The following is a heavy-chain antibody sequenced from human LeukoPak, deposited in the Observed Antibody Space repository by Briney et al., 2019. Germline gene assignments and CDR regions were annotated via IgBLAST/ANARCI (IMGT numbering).Heavy chain of an antibody. CDR2: IYYSGST. V-gene: IGHV4-59*01. D-gene: IGHD5-18*01. CDR3: ARGIQLWSEYYYMDV. CDR1: GGSISGYY. Sequence: SETLSLTCTVSGGSISGYYWSWIRQPPGKGLEWIGYIYYSGSTNYNPSLKSRVTISVDTSKNQFSLKLSSVTAADTAVYYCARGIQLWSEYYYMDVWGKGTTVTVSS. J-gene: IGHJ6*03.